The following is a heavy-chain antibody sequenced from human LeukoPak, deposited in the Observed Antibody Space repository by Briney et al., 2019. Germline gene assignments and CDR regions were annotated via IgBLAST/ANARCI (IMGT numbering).Heavy chain of an antibody. D-gene: IGHD1-26*01. Sequence: GGSLRLSCAASGFTVTSYYMSWVRQAPGKGLQWVSVIYRGGTTDYADSVKGRFTISRDNSKNTLYLQMNSLRAEDTAVYYCARALRIYYYFDYWGQGTLVTVSS. J-gene: IGHJ4*02. CDR3: ARALRIYYYFDY. CDR1: GFTVTSYY. CDR2: IYRGGTT. V-gene: IGHV3-53*01.